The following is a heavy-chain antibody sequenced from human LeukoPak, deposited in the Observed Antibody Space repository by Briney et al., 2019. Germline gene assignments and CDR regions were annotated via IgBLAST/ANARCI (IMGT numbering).Heavy chain of an antibody. CDR2: IDWDEDK. Sequence: SGPALVKPTQTLTLTCTFSGFSLSTTGMRVSWIRQPPGMALEWLARIDWDEDKFYSTSLKTRLTISKDTSKNQVVLTMTNMDPVDTATYYCARWSGDWFDPWGQGTLVTVSS. D-gene: IGHD6-25*01. CDR3: ARWSGDWFDP. CDR1: GFSLSTTGMR. J-gene: IGHJ5*02. V-gene: IGHV2-70*04.